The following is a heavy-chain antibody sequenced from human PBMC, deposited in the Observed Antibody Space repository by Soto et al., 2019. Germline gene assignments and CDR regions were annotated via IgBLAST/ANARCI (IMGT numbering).Heavy chain of an antibody. CDR3: ARDRYSNGWAEY. CDR2: IYSSGST. Sequence: LSLTCIVSGGSISSHYWSWIRQPPGKGLEWIGYIYSSGSTNYNPSLKSRVIISVDTSNEQFSLKLSSVTAADTAVYYCARDRYSNGWAEYWGKG. D-gene: IGHD6-19*01. CDR1: GGSISSHY. V-gene: IGHV4-59*11. J-gene: IGHJ4*02.